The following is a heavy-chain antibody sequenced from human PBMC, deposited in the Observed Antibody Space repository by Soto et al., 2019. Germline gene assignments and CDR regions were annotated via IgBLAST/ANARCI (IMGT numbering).Heavy chain of an antibody. CDR2: IYTSGST. CDR3: AREVQYSILYNWLDP. Sequence: SETLSLTCTVSGGSISSYYWSWIRQPAGKGLEWIGRIYTSGSTNYNPSLKSRVTMSVDTSKNQFSLKLSSVTAADTAVYYGAREVQYSILYNWLDPWGQGTLVPVSS. J-gene: IGHJ5*02. CDR1: GGSISSYY. D-gene: IGHD3-3*02. V-gene: IGHV4-4*07.